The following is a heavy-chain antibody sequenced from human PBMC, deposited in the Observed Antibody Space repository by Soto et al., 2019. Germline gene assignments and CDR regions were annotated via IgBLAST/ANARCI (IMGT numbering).Heavy chain of an antibody. V-gene: IGHV3-23*01. D-gene: IGHD5-18*01. CDR2: ISGSVGST. Sequence: XQALRLQSAASGFIFNSYSMSWVRQAPGTGLEWVASISGSVGSTYDADSVKGRVTISRDNPKNRLFLHRDSLRAEDPAVSYCAKSHLGAMAPFDYWREGTVVT. J-gene: IGHJ4*02. CDR1: GFIFNSYS. CDR3: AKSHLGAMAPFDY.